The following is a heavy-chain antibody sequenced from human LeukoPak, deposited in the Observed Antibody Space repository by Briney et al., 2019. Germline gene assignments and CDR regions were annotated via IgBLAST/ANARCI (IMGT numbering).Heavy chain of an antibody. CDR1: GFTFSSYT. CDR3: PKASRSSRPYYFDY. D-gene: IGHD1-26*01. J-gene: IGHJ4*02. CDR2: ICDSGRRT. Sequence: GGSLRLSCVASGFTFSSYTMACVRHAPGKGLDWVSAICDSGRRTYYADSVKGRFTISRDNSKDTVYLQMDSLRAEDTAVYYCPKASRSSRPYYFDYGSQGILVTVSS. V-gene: IGHV3-23*01.